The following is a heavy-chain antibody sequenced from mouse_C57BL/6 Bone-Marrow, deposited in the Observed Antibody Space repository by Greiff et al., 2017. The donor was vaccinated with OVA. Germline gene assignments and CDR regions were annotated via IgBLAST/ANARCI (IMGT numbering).Heavy chain of an antibody. CDR1: GFTFSSYA. D-gene: IGHD2-5*01. Sequence: DVQLVESGGGLVKPGGSLKLSCAASGFTFSSYAMSWVRQTPEKRLEWVATISDGGSYTYYPDNVKGRFTISRDNAKNNLYLQMSHLKSEDTAMYYCARPYYSNYWYFDVWGTGTTVTVSS. CDR2: ISDGGSYT. V-gene: IGHV5-4*01. J-gene: IGHJ1*03. CDR3: ARPYYSNYWYFDV.